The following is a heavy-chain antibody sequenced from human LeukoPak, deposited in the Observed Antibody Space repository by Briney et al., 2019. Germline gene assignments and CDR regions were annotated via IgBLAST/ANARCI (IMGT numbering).Heavy chain of an antibody. D-gene: IGHD3-22*01. Sequence: SGGSLRLSCAASGFTVSSNYMSWVRQAPGKGLEWVSSISSSSSYIYYADSVKGRFTISRDNAKNSLYLQMNSLRAEDTAVYYCARDRVLDYYDSSGYDYWGQGTLVTVSS. CDR3: ARDRVLDYYDSSGYDY. J-gene: IGHJ4*02. CDR2: ISSSSSYI. V-gene: IGHV3-21*01. CDR1: GFTVSSNY.